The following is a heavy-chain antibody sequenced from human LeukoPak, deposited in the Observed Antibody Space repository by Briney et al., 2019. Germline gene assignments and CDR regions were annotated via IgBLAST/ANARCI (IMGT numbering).Heavy chain of an antibody. D-gene: IGHD4-11*01. CDR1: GFTFSSYG. Sequence: GGSLRLSCAASGFTFSSYGMHWVRQAPGKGLELVAVIWYDGGNKYYADSVKGRFTISRDNSKNTLYLQMNSLRAEDTAVYYCARETVTTDGPKDYWGQGTLVTVPS. CDR2: IWYDGGNK. J-gene: IGHJ4*02. CDR3: ARETVTTDGPKDY. V-gene: IGHV3-33*01.